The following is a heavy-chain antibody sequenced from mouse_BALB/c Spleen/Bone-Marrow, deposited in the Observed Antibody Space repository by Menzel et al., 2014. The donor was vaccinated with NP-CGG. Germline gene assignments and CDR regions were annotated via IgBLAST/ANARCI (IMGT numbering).Heavy chain of an antibody. CDR2: ISGGGSYT. CDR3: ARHAYYDQTEVSFVY. D-gene: IGHD2-4*01. Sequence: EVNVVESGGGLVKSGGSLKLSCAASGFTFSNYGMSWVRQTPEKRLEWVATISGGGSYTFYSDSVKGRFTISRDNVKNNLYLQLSSLRSEDTALYYCARHAYYDQTEVSFVYWGQGTLVTVSA. J-gene: IGHJ3*01. CDR1: GFTFSNYG. V-gene: IGHV5-9-2*01.